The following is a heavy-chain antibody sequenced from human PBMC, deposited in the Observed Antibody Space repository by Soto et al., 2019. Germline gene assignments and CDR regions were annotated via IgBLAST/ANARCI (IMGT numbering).Heavy chain of an antibody. CDR1: GYSFTSYW. V-gene: IGHV5-51*01. J-gene: IGHJ1*01. D-gene: IGHD6-6*01. CDR2: IYPGDSDT. CDR3: ASPPGTYSSSSHEYFQH. Sequence: GESLKISCKGSGYSFTSYWIGWVRQMPGKGLEWMGIIYPGDSDTRYSPSFQGQVTISADKSISTAYLQWSSLKASDTAMYYCASPPGTYSSSSHEYFQHWGQGTLVTVSS.